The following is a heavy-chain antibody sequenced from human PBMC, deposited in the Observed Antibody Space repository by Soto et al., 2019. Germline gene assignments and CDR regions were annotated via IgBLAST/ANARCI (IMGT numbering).Heavy chain of an antibody. V-gene: IGHV2-26*01. Sequence: QVTLKESGPVLVKPTETLTLTCTVSGFSLSNARMGVSWIRQPPGKALEWLAHIFSNDEKSYSTSLKSRLTISQDTSKSQVVLTMTNMDPVDTATYYCARILCGGDCYPNPYYYYGMDVWGQGTTVTVSS. CDR2: IFSNDEK. J-gene: IGHJ6*02. CDR1: GFSLSNARMG. CDR3: ARILCGGDCYPNPYYYYGMDV. D-gene: IGHD2-21*02.